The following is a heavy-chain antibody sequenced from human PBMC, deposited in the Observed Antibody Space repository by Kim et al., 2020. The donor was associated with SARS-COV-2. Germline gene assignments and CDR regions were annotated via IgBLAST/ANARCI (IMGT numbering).Heavy chain of an antibody. Sequence: SVKGRFTISRDNAKNSLYLQMNRLRAEDTAVYYCASVGYSSIYYYYGMDVWGQGTTVTVSS. J-gene: IGHJ6*02. CDR3: ASVGYSSIYYYYGMDV. V-gene: IGHV3-21*01. D-gene: IGHD6-13*01.